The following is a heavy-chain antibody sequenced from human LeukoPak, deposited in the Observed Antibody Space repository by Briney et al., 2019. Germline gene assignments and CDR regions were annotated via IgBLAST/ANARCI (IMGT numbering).Heavy chain of an antibody. Sequence: PGGSLRLSCAASGFTFSSYWMHWVRQAPGKGLMWVSRVNTDGSHTNYADSVKGRFTISRDNAKNALYLQMNSLRAEGTAIYYCARGDLTFWGFPHWGQGALVTVSS. CDR1: GFTFSSYW. J-gene: IGHJ4*02. V-gene: IGHV3-74*01. D-gene: IGHD7-27*01. CDR3: ARGDLTFWGFPH. CDR2: VNTDGSHT.